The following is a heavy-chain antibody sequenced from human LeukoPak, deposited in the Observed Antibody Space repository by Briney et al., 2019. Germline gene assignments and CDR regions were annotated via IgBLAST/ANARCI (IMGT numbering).Heavy chain of an antibody. D-gene: IGHD6-19*01. J-gene: IGHJ5*02. Sequence: GGSLRLSCAASGFTFSSYGMHWVRQAPGKGLEWVTFIRYDGSNKYYADSVKGRFTISRDNSKNTLYLQMNSLRAEDTAVYYCARGVAVAGTLDPWGQGTLVTVSS. CDR2: IRYDGSNK. CDR3: ARGVAVAGTLDP. CDR1: GFTFSSYG. V-gene: IGHV3-30*02.